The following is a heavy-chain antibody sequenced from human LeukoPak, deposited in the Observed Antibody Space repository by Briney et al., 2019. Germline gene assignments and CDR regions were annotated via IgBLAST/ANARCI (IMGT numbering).Heavy chain of an antibody. D-gene: IGHD3-10*01. CDR1: GGSFSGYY. V-gene: IGHV4-34*01. CDR3: ARLVYGSGSSYFDY. Sequence: SETLSLTCAVYGGSFSGYYWSWIRQPPGKGLEWIGEINHSGSTNYNPSLKSRVTISVDTSKNQFSLKLSSVTAADTAVYYCARLVYGSGSSYFDYWGQGTLVTVSS. CDR2: INHSGST. J-gene: IGHJ4*02.